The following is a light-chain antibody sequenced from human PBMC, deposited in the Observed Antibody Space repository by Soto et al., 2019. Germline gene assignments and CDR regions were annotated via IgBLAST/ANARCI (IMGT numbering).Light chain of an antibody. CDR2: KAS. V-gene: IGKV1-5*03. CDR1: QSISNW. Sequence: DIQMTQSPSTLSASVGDRVTITCRASQSISNWLAWYQQKPGKAPKYLIYKASILESGVPSRFSGSGSGTEFTLSISSLQPDDFATYYCQQYNSYLPTFGQGTKLEI. J-gene: IGKJ2*01. CDR3: QQYNSYLPT.